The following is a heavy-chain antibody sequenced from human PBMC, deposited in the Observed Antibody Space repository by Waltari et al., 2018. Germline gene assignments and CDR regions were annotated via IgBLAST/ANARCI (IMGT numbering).Heavy chain of an antibody. D-gene: IGHD3-10*01. CDR2: IYYSGST. CDR1: GVSISSSSNY. CDR3: ARVSMVQGNAFDI. J-gene: IGHJ3*02. V-gene: IGHV4-39*07. Sequence: QLQLQESGPGLVKPSETLSLTCTFSGVSISSSSNYWGWIRQPPGKGLEWIGSIYYSGSTYYNPSLKSRVTISVDTSKNQFSLKLSYVTAADTAVYYCARVSMVQGNAFDIWGQGTMVTVSS.